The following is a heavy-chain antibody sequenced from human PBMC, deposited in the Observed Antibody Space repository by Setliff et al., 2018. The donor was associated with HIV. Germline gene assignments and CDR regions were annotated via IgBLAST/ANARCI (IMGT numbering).Heavy chain of an antibody. D-gene: IGHD3-10*01. CDR3: ARLSLSLVRGIINSGDRFFDY. V-gene: IGHV4-39*01. CDR1: GASVNSPNYY. J-gene: IGHJ4*02. Sequence: PSETLSLPCTVSGASVNSPNYYWGWIRQPPGKGLEWIASIYYSGTTYYPPSLKSRVTISVDTSKNQFSLKLSSVTAADTAVYYCARLSLSLVRGIINSGDRFFDYWGQGSLVTVSS. CDR2: IYYSGTT.